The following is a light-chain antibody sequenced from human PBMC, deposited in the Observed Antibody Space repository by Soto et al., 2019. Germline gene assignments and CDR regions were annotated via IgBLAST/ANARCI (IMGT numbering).Light chain of an antibody. CDR3: QQYDSYPLT. J-gene: IGKJ4*01. CDR1: PSISSW. CDR2: KTS. V-gene: IGKV1-5*03. Sequence: DIQMTQSPSTLSASVGDRVTITCRASPSISSWLAWYQQKPGKAPNLLIYKTSSLASGVPSSFSGSGSGTEFTLTVNSLQPDDVATYYCQQYDSYPLTFGGGTKVEIK.